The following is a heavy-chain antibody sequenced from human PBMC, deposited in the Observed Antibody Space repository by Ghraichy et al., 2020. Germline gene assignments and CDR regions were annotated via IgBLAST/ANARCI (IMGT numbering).Heavy chain of an antibody. D-gene: IGHD6-19*01. V-gene: IGHV3-7*01. CDR2: IKQDGSEK. Sequence: GGSLRLSCAASGFTFSSYWMSWVRQAPGKGLEWVANIKQDGSEKYYVDSVKGRFTISRDNAKNSLYLQMNSLRAEDTAVYYCAREGGVGGWYHSRGYCFDYWGQGTLVTVSS. J-gene: IGHJ4*02. CDR1: GFTFSSYW. CDR3: AREGGVGGWYHSRGYCFDY.